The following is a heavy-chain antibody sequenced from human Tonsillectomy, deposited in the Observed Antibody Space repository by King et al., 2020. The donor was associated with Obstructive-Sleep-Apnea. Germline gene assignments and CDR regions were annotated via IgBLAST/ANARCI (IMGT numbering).Heavy chain of an antibody. CDR3: AGVGYDDVWGSYHSDY. CDR1: GFTFSSFW. D-gene: IGHD3-16*02. CDR2: IRQEGSEK. Sequence: VQLVESGGGLVQPGGSLRLSCAASGFTFSSFWMNWVRQAPGKGLEWVANIRQEGSEKYYVVSVKGRFTLSRDNAKNSLFLHMNSLRAEDTAVYYGAGVGYDDVWGSYHSDYWGQGTLVTVSS. V-gene: IGHV3-7*03. J-gene: IGHJ4*02.